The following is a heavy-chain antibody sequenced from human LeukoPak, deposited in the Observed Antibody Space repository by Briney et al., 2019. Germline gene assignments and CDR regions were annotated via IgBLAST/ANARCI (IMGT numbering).Heavy chain of an antibody. J-gene: IGHJ5*02. Sequence: PSETLSLTCTVSGGSISSYYWSWIRQPPGKGLEWIGCIYNSGSTNYNPSLKSRVTISGDTSTNQFSLKLSSVTAADTAVYYCARGERFLEWLPSFDPWGQGTLVTVSS. CDR1: GGSISSYY. D-gene: IGHD3-3*01. V-gene: IGHV4-59*01. CDR3: ARGERFLEWLPSFDP. CDR2: IYNSGST.